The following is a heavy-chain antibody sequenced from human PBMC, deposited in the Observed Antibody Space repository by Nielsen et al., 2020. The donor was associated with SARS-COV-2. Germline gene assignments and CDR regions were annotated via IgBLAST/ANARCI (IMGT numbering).Heavy chain of an antibody. CDR2: ISAYNGNT. Sequence: ASVKVSCKASGGTFSSYAISWVRQAPGQGLEWMGWISAYNGNTNYAQKLQGRVTMTTDTSTSTAYMELRSLRSDDTAVYYCARVGVAAAGQGVNAFDIWAKGQWSPSPQ. D-gene: IGHD6-13*01. J-gene: IGHJ3*02. CDR3: ARVGVAAAGQGVNAFDI. V-gene: IGHV1-18*01. CDR1: GGTFSSYA.